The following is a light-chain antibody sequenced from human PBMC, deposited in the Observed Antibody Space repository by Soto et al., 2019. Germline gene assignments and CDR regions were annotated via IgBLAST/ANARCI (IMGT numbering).Light chain of an antibody. CDR3: QQRYSTPLS. J-gene: IGKJ4*01. V-gene: IGKV1-39*01. CDR2: AAS. Sequence: DIQMTQSPSSLSASVGDRVTITCRASQVISTYLNWYQQKSGNAPKLLIDAASRLQSGVPSRFSGSGAGTDFTLTISSLQPEGFASYYCQQRYSTPLSFSGGTKVDIK. CDR1: QVISTY.